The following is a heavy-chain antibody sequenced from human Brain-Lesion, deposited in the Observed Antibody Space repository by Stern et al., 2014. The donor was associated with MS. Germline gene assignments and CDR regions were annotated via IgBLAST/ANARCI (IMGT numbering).Heavy chain of an antibody. D-gene: IGHD3-10*01. CDR1: GFTFSNYW. Sequence: EIQLVESGGGLVQPGGSLRLSCADSGFTFSNYWMHWVRHAPGKGLVWVSRVNNDGRRTSYADSVKGRFTMSRDNAKNTLYLQMNSLRVEDTAIYYCARGERWFDSWGQGTLVTVSS. J-gene: IGHJ5*01. CDR2: VNNDGRRT. V-gene: IGHV3-74*02. CDR3: ARGERWFDS.